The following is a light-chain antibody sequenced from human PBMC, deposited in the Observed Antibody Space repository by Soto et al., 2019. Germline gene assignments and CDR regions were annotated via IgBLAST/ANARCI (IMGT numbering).Light chain of an antibody. J-gene: IGKJ1*01. V-gene: IGKV3-20*01. Sequence: EIVLTQSPGTLSLSPGETATLSCRASQTVNSDYLAWFQQRPGQAPRLLIFATSRRATDIPDRFSGSGSGTDFTLAIRRLGPEDFAVYYCHQFGYSPRTFGQGTKV. CDR2: ATS. CDR1: QTVNSDY. CDR3: HQFGYSPRT.